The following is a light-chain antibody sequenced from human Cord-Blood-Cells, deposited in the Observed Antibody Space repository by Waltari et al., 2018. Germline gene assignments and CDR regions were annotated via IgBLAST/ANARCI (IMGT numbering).Light chain of an antibody. V-gene: IGKV1-39*01. CDR3: QQSYSTPPLP. Sequence: DIQMTQSPSSLSASVGDRVTIPCRASQSLSSYLNWYQQKPGKAPKLLIYAASSLQSGVPSRFSGSGSGTDFTLTISSLQPEDFATYYFQQSYSTPPLPFGGGTKVEIK. CDR1: QSLSSY. J-gene: IGKJ4*01. CDR2: AAS.